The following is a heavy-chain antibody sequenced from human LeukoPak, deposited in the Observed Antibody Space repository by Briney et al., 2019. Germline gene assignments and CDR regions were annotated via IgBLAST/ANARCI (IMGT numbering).Heavy chain of an antibody. D-gene: IGHD2-2*02. J-gene: IGHJ6*03. V-gene: IGHV1-18*01. CDR3: ARDQGGIVVVPAAIHYYYYYMDV. CDR1: GYTFTSYG. CDR2: ISAYNGNT. Sequence: ASVKVSCKASGYTFTSYGISWVRQAPGQGLEWMGWISAYNGNTNYAQKLQGRVTMTTDTSTSTAYMELRSLRSDDTAVYYCARDQGGIVVVPAAIHYYYYYMDVWGKGTTVTVSS.